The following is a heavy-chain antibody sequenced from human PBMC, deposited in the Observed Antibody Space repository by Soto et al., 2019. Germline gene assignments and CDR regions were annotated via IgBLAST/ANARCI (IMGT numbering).Heavy chain of an antibody. CDR1: GYNFTSYG. CDR3: ARDLYYSSGRYFDHDAFDI. Sequence: ASVKVSCKASGYNFTSYGISWVRQAPGQGLEWMGWISPHNDRAKYARRFQDRVTMTTETPTSTVYMELGSLRSDDTAVYYCARDLYYSSGRYFDHDAFDIWGQGTVVTVSS. J-gene: IGHJ3*02. D-gene: IGHD6-19*01. V-gene: IGHV1-18*01. CDR2: ISPHNDRA.